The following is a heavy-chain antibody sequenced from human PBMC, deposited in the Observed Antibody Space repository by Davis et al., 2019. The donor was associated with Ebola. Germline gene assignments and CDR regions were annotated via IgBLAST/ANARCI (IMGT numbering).Heavy chain of an antibody. J-gene: IGHJ4*02. CDR3: ARDGNYYDSRGSYYGYYFDN. CDR1: GFTFSSYW. V-gene: IGHV3-74*01. CDR2: IDPNGGRT. D-gene: IGHD3-22*01. Sequence: GESLKISCAASGFTFSSYWMHWVRQAPGKGLVWVSRIDPNGGRTGYADSVKGRFTVSRDNSKKTLYLQMNSLRVEDTAVYFCARDGNYYDSRGSYYGYYFDNWGQGTLVTVSS.